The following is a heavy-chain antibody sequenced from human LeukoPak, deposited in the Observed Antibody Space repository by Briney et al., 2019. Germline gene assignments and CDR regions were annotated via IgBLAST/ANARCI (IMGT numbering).Heavy chain of an antibody. CDR1: GYTFTIYG. CDR2: ISAYNGNT. V-gene: IGHV1-18*01. D-gene: IGHD1-26*01. CDR3: ARDRFAWELLPSYFDY. J-gene: IGHJ4*02. Sequence: VASVKVSYKASGYTFTIYGISWVGQAPGKGGEGMGWISAYNGNTNYAQKLQGRVTITTDTSTSTAYMELRSLRSDDTAVYYCARDRFAWELLPSYFDYWGQGTLVTVSS.